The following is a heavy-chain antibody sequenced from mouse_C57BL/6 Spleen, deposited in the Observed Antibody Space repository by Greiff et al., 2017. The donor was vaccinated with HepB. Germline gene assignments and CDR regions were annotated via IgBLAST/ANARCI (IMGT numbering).Heavy chain of an antibody. CDR2: INPYNGGT. CDR1: GYTFTDYY. D-gene: IGHD1-1*01. V-gene: IGHV1-19*01. Sequence: EVQRVESGPVLVKPGASVKMSCKASGYTFTDYYMNWVKQSHGKSLEWIGVINPYNGGTSYNQKFKGKATLTVDQSSSTACMELNSLTSEDSAVYSCERYYCGSSPFAYWGQGTLVTVSA. CDR3: ERYYCGSSPFAY. J-gene: IGHJ3*01.